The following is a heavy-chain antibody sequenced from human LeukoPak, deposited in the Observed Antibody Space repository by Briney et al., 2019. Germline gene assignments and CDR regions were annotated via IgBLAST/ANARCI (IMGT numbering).Heavy chain of an antibody. CDR1: GGSISSGGYC. D-gene: IGHD6-13*01. Sequence: PSETLSLTCTVSGGSISSGGYCWSWIRQHPGKGLEWIGYIYYSGSTYYNPSLKSRVTISVDTSKNQFSLKLSSVTAADTAVYYCARAASEYSSSWSPRDWGQGTLVTVSS. V-gene: IGHV4-31*03. CDR3: ARAASEYSSSWSPRD. CDR2: IYYSGST. J-gene: IGHJ4*02.